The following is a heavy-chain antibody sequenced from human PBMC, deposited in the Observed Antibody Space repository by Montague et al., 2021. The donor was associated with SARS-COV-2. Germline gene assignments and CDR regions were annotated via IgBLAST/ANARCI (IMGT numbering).Heavy chain of an antibody. J-gene: IGHJ5*02. CDR2: IYHSGST. CDR3: AREGLVVRGWFDP. Sequence: SETLSLTCAVSGGSISSSNWWSWVRQPPGKGLEWIGEIYHSGSTNYNPSLKSRVTISVDKSKNQFSLKLSSVTVADTAVYYCAREGLVVRGWFDPWGQGTLVTVSS. D-gene: IGHD2-15*01. CDR1: GGSISSSNW. V-gene: IGHV4-4*02.